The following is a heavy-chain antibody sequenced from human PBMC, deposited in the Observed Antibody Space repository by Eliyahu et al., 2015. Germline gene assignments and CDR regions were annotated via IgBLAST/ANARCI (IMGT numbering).Heavy chain of an antibody. CDR1: GFSLNTGGVG. CDR2: IYWDDDK. Sequence: QITLKESGPTLVKPTQTLTLTCTFSGFSLNTGGVGVGWIRQPPGKALEWLALIYWDDDKRYSPSLKNRLTITKDTSKNQVVLTMTNMDPVDTATYYCAHYDVFFDYWGQGTLVTVSS. D-gene: IGHD3-16*01. CDR3: AHYDVFFDY. J-gene: IGHJ4*02. V-gene: IGHV2-5*02.